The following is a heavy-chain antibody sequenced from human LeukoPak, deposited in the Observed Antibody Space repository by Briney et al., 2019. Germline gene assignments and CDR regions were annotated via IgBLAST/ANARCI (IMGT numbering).Heavy chain of an antibody. Sequence: SETLSLTCTVSGGSISSYYWSWIRQTPGKGLEWIGYIYYSGSTNYNPSLKSRVTISVDTSKNQFSLKLSSVTAADTAVYYCASGGVVVIRIFDYWGQGTLVTVSS. CDR2: IYYSGST. CDR1: GGSISSYY. D-gene: IGHD3-22*01. J-gene: IGHJ4*02. CDR3: ASGGVVVIRIFDY. V-gene: IGHV4-59*12.